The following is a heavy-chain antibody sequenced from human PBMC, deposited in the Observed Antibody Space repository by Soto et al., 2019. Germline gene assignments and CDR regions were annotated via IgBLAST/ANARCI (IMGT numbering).Heavy chain of an antibody. J-gene: IGHJ4*02. V-gene: IGHV3-30*18. CDR2: ISSDGSEK. Sequence: GSLRLSCVASGFTFSNYAMHWVRQAPGKGLGWVAVISSDGSEKYYLDSVRDRFTISRDNSKNTLYLQMNNLRPEDTAMYYCANSWTTLTTGFDFWGQGALVTVSS. D-gene: IGHD4-17*01. CDR1: GFTFSNYA. CDR3: ANSWTTLTTGFDF.